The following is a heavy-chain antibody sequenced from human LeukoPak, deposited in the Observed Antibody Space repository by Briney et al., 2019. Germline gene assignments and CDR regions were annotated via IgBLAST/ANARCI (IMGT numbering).Heavy chain of an antibody. CDR3: ARDSSGSYYDLLTGYYY. J-gene: IGHJ4*02. D-gene: IGHD3-9*01. V-gene: IGHV3-30*04. CDR2: ISYDGSNK. Sequence: PGGSLRLSCAASGFTFSSYAMHWVRQAPGKGLEWVAVISYDGSNKYYADSVKGRFTISRDNSKNTLYLQMNSLRAEDTAVYYCARDSSGSYYDLLTGYYYWGQGTLVTVSS. CDR1: GFTFSSYA.